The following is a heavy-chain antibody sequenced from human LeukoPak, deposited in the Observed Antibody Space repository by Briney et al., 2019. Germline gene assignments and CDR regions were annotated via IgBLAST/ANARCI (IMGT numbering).Heavy chain of an antibody. J-gene: IGHJ3*02. CDR3: ARSVDYGGNYDAFDI. CDR2: IIPIFGTA. Sequence: SVKVSCKASGGTFSSYAISWVRQAPGQGLEWMGGIIPIFGTANYAQKFQGRVTITADKSTSTAYMELSSLRSEDTAVYYCARSVDYGGNYDAFDIWGQGTMVTVSS. V-gene: IGHV1-69*06. D-gene: IGHD4-23*01. CDR1: GGTFSSYA.